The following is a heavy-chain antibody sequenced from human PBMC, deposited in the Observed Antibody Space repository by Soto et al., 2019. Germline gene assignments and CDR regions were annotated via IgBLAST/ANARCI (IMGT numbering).Heavy chain of an antibody. V-gene: IGHV4-30-2*01. J-gene: IGHJ3*02. CDR2: IYHSGST. Sequence: SETLSLTCAVCGGSISRGGYFSCWIWQPPGNGLEWIGYIYHSGSTSYNPSLKSRVTISVERSKKHFSLKLTSVTAAETPVYYCARGGDNRGYVAFAIWGQGAMVT. CDR1: GGSISRGGYF. D-gene: IGHD3-22*01. CDR3: ARGGDNRGYVAFAI.